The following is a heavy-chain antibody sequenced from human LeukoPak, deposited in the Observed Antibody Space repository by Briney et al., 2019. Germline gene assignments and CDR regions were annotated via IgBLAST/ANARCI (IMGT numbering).Heavy chain of an antibody. J-gene: IGHJ6*02. CDR2: IYYSGST. Sequence: PSETLSLTCAVSGGSISSSNWWSWVRQPPGKGLEWIGYIYYSGSTNYNPSLKSRVTISVDTSKNQFSLKLSSVTAADTAVYYCARAPPDCSGGSCTLSGMDVWGQGTTVTVSS. D-gene: IGHD2-15*01. V-gene: IGHV4-4*02. CDR1: GGSISSSNW. CDR3: ARAPPDCSGGSCTLSGMDV.